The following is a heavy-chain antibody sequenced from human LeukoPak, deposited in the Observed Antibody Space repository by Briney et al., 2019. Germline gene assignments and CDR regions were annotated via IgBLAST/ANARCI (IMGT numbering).Heavy chain of an antibody. J-gene: IGHJ4*02. Sequence: GGSLRLSCAASGFTFSSYSMNWVRQAPGKGLEWVSYISSSSSTIYYADSVKGRFTISRDNAKNSLYLQMNSLRDEDTAVYYCAREDGWARWGGTRSDYWAREPWSPSPQ. V-gene: IGHV3-48*02. D-gene: IGHD1-1*01. CDR1: GFTFSSYS. CDR2: ISSSSSTI. CDR3: AREDGWARWGGTRSDY.